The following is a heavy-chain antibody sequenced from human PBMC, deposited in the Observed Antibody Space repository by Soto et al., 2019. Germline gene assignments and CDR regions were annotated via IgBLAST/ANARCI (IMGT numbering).Heavy chain of an antibody. CDR1: GASISYGGFS. Sequence: SETLSLTCTVSGASISYGGFSWSWIRQSPGKGLEWIGYISHLESTYFHPSFKSRLTMSIDRSRNQFSLNLSSVTAADRAVYYCVRGGGYDPFDYWGQGVLVTVSS. CDR2: ISHLEST. D-gene: IGHD5-12*01. V-gene: IGHV4-30-2*06. CDR3: VRGGGYDPFDY. J-gene: IGHJ4*02.